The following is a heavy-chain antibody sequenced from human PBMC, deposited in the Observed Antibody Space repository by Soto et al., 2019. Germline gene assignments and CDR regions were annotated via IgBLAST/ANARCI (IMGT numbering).Heavy chain of an antibody. CDR1: GFTVSSYW. CDR2: IKQDGSEK. J-gene: IGHJ6*03. D-gene: IGHD3-10*01. CDR3: ARVGGPFGEYYMDV. V-gene: IGHV3-7*01. Sequence: GSMRLSCAASGFTVSSYWMSWVRQAPGKGLEWVANIKQDGSEKYYVDSVKGRFTISRDNAKSSLYLQMNSLRAEDTAVYYCARVGGPFGEYYMDVWGKGTTVTVSS.